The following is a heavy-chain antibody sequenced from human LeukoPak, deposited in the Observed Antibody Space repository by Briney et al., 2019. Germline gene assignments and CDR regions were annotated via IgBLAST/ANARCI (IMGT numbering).Heavy chain of an antibody. CDR1: GGSISTYY. CDR3: ARVRSYYGSVTGKSYYFAY. J-gene: IGHJ4*02. D-gene: IGHD3-10*01. V-gene: IGHV4-59*01. CDR2: VSSNEGT. Sequence: SETLSLTCTVSGGSISTYYWGWIRQPPGEGLEWIGYVSSNEGTNYNPSLKSRVTILVDTSKNQFSLKLSSVTAADTAVYYCARVRSYYGSVTGKSYYFAYWCQGTLVTVSS.